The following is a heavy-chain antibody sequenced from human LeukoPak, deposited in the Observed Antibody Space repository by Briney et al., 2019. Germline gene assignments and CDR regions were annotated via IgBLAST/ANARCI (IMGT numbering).Heavy chain of an antibody. CDR3: ARDPARFYGDCYFDY. D-gene: IGHD4-17*01. Sequence: QSGGSLRLSCAASGFTFSSYGMHWVRQAPGKGLEWVANIKQDGSEKYYVDSVKGRFSISRDNAKNSLYLQINSLRAEDTAVYYCARDPARFYGDCYFDYWGQGTLVTVSS. J-gene: IGHJ4*02. CDR2: IKQDGSEK. V-gene: IGHV3-7*01. CDR1: GFTFSSYG.